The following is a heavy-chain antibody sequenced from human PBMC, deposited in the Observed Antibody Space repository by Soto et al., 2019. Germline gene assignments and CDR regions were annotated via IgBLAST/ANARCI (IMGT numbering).Heavy chain of an antibody. D-gene: IGHD2-21*02. J-gene: IGHJ4*02. V-gene: IGHV3-23*01. Sequence: HPGGSLRLSCSASRFTFGGYAMSWGRQAPGEGLEWVSGITGNAANTVYADSVKGRVTISRDNSKNALYLQLNSLTAEDTAVYFCEKAARACGGDCYSSYFDSWGQGALVTVSS. CDR1: RFTFGGYA. CDR2: ITGNAANT. CDR3: EKAARACGGDCYSSYFDS.